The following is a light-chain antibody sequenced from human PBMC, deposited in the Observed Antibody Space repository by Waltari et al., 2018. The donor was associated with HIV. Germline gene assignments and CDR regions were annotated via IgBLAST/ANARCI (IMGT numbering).Light chain of an antibody. J-gene: IGKJ1*01. V-gene: IGKV1-12*01. CDR1: QAISSW. CDR3: QQADGLPWT. Sequence: DIQMTQSPFFVSASVGDRVTITCRASQAISSWLTWYQQRPGAVPKLLIYASSTLQSGVPTRFSGGRSGANFTLTISSLQPEDFATYFCQQADGLPWTFGQGTKVEMK. CDR2: ASS.